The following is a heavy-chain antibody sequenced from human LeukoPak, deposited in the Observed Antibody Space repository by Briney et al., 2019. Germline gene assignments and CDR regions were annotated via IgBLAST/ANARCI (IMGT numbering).Heavy chain of an antibody. CDR3: AKDRHYYDSSGQFDY. CDR1: GFTFSSYG. CDR2: IRYDGSNK. J-gene: IGHJ4*02. D-gene: IGHD3-22*01. V-gene: IGHV3-30*02. Sequence: GGPLRLSCAASGFTFSSYGMHWVRQAPGKGLEWVAFIRYDGSNKYYADSVKGRFTISRDNSKNTLYLQMNSLRAEDTAVYYCAKDRHYYDSSGQFDYWGQGTLVTVSS.